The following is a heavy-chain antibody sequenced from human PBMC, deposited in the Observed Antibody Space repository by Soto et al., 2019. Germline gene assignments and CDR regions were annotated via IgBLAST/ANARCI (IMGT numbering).Heavy chain of an antibody. Sequence: EVQLVESGGGLVQPGGSLRLSCAASEFSLSSYMMNWVRQVPGQGLEWIAYISNTGSSIDYADSVKGRFTISRDNAMNSLYLQMSRLRAEDTARYYCSRRAIPGSGMDVWGQGATVTVAS. CDR3: SRRAIPGSGMDV. D-gene: IGHD7-27*01. CDR2: ISNTGSSI. V-gene: IGHV3-48*03. CDR1: EFSLSSYM. J-gene: IGHJ6*02.